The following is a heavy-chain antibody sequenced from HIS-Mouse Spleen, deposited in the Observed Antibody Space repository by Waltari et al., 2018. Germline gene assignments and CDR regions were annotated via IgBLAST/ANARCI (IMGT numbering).Heavy chain of an antibody. J-gene: IGHJ4*02. D-gene: IGHD2-15*01. Sequence: QVQLVQSGAEGKKPGAPGRVSCRASGNTFTGYYIHWVRQAPGQGLEWMGWINPNSGGTNYAQKFQGRVTMTRDTSISTAYMELSRLRSDDTAVYYCARDQDSLGYWGQGTLVTVSS. CDR2: INPNSGGT. V-gene: IGHV1-2*02. CDR1: GNTFTGYY. CDR3: ARDQDSLGY.